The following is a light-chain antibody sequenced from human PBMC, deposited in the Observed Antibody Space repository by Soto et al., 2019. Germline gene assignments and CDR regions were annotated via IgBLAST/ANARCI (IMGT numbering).Light chain of an antibody. J-gene: IGKJ1*01. CDR1: QSIVHSDGNTY. Sequence: DVVMTQSTLSLPVNLGQPASISCRSSQSIVHSDGNTYMNWFQQRPGKSTRRLMYRVSNRDCGVPDRFSGRGSGTDFTLNISMVEAADVGIYYFLQGKHWPVTFGNGTKVEI. V-gene: IGKV2-30*02. CDR3: LQGKHWPVT. CDR2: RVS.